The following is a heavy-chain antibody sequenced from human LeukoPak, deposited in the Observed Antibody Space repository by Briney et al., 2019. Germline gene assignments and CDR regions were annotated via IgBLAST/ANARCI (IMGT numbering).Heavy chain of an antibody. CDR3: AKSPGYGDYVGYHFEH. V-gene: IGHV3-23*01. CDR2: ISGTGGST. CDR1: RFTFSSYA. Sequence: GGSLRLSCAASRFTFSSYAMSWVRQAPGKGLEWVSAISGTGGSTYYADSVKGRFTISRDNPKNTLYLQMNSLRADDTAVYYCAKSPGYGDYVGYHFEHWGQGTLVTVSS. D-gene: IGHD4-17*01. J-gene: IGHJ4*02.